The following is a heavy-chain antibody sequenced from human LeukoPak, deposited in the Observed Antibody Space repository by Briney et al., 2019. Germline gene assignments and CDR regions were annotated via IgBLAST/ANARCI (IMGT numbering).Heavy chain of an antibody. CDR2: IYYSGST. D-gene: IGHD4-23*01. CDR1: GGSISSYY. Sequence: SETLSLTCTGSGGSISSYYWSWIRQPPGKGLEWIGYIYYSGSTNYNPSVKSRVAMSVDTSKKQFSLKLSSLTAADTAVYYCARGGTAVIAPYAFDIWGQGTMVTVSS. CDR3: ARGGTAVIAPYAFDI. J-gene: IGHJ3*02. V-gene: IGHV4-59*01.